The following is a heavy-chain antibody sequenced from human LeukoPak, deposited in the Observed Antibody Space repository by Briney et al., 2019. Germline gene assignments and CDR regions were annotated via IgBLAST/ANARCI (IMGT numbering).Heavy chain of an antibody. CDR3: ASGSSRGPDY. V-gene: IGHV3-21*01. CDR2: IGTSTSYI. D-gene: IGHD1-26*01. CDR1: GFTFSTYI. Sequence: KSGGSLRLSCAASGFTFSTYIMNWVRQTPGKGLEWVSSIGTSTSYIYYADSVKGRFTISRDNAKNTLYLQMNSLRAEDTAVYYCASGSSRGPDYWGQGTLVTVSS. J-gene: IGHJ4*02.